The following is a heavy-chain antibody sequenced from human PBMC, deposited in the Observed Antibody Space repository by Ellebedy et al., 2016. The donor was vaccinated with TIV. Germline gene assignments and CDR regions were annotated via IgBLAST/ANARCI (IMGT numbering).Heavy chain of an antibody. D-gene: IGHD5-18*01. CDR1: GFSFSNSD. J-gene: IGHJ3*02. CDR3: ARGQRIQLWLRGCAFDI. Sequence: GESLKISCAASGFSFSNSDMHWVRQPTGKGLEWISAIGTIDDTYYSGTVRGRFTISRENAKNSLYLQMSSLRAEDTAVYYCARGQRIQLWLRGCAFDIWGQGTMVTVSS. CDR2: IGTIDDT. V-gene: IGHV3-13*01.